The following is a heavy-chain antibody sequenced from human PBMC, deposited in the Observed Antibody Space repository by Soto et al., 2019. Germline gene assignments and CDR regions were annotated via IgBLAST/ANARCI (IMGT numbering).Heavy chain of an antibody. CDR2: IYYSGST. D-gene: IGHD4-17*01. CDR1: GGSISSSSYY. J-gene: IGHJ4*02. Sequence: SETLSLTCTVSGGSISSSSYYWGWIRQPPGKGLEWIGSIYYSGSTYYNPSLKSRVTISVDTSKNQFSLKLSSVTAADTAVYYCARHQDYGYYFDYWGQGTLVTVS. V-gene: IGHV4-39*01. CDR3: ARHQDYGYYFDY.